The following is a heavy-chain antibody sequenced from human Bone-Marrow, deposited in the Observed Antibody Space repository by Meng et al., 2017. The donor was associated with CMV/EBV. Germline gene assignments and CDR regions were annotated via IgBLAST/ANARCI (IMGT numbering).Heavy chain of an antibody. V-gene: IGHV3-30*02. J-gene: IGHJ4*02. CDR3: AKNRPIVPAATFDY. CDR1: GFTFSSYG. D-gene: IGHD2-2*01. CDR2: IRYDGSNK. Sequence: GESLKISCAASGFTFSSYGMHWVRQAPGKGLEWVAFIRYDGSNKYYADSVKGRFTISRDNSKNTLYLQMNSLRAEDTAVYYCAKNRPIVPAATFDYWGQGTLVTVAS.